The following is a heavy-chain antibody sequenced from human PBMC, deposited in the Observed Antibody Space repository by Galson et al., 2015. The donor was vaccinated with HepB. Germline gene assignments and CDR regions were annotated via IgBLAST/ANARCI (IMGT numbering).Heavy chain of an antibody. Sequence: SLRLSCAASGFTFSSYAMHWVRQAPGKGLEWVAVISYDGSNKYYADSVKGRFTIFRDNSKNTLYLQMNSLRAEDTAVYYCARSDGSSYYFDYWGQGTLVTVSS. CDR3: ARSDGSSYYFDY. V-gene: IGHV3-30*04. CDR1: GFTFSSYA. J-gene: IGHJ4*02. D-gene: IGHD1-26*01. CDR2: ISYDGSNK.